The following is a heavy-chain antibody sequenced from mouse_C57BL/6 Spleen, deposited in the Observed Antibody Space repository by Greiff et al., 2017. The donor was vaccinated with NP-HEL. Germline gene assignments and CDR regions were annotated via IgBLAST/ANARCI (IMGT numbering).Heavy chain of an antibody. J-gene: IGHJ2*01. CDR3: ARSAMVTKVY. V-gene: IGHV1-64*01. CDR2: IHPNSGST. D-gene: IGHD2-2*01. CDR1: GYTFTSYW. Sequence: QVQLQQSGAELVKPGASVKLSCKASGYTFTSYWMHWVKQRPGQGLEWIGMIHPNSGSTNYNEKFKSKATLTVDKSSSTAYMQLSSLTSEDSAVYYCARSAMVTKVYWGQGTTLTVSS.